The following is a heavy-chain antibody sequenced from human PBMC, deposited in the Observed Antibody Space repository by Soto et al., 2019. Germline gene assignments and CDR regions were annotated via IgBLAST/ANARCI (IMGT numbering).Heavy chain of an antibody. V-gene: IGHV4-4*07. Sequence: QVQLQESGPGLVKPSETLSLTCTVSGRSISSHYWSWIRQPAGKGLEWIGRIYLSGNTKINPSLKNRVTMSVDASKNQFSLNLKSVTAADTAVYYCAKELKPYNSGWYFTLSGGQGTLVTVSS. CDR2: IYLSGNT. D-gene: IGHD6-19*01. J-gene: IGHJ4*02. CDR1: GRSISSHY. CDR3: AKELKPYNSGWYFTLS.